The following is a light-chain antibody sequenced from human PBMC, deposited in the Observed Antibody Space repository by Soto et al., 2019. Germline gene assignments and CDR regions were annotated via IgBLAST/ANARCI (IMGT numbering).Light chain of an antibody. Sequence: QSVLTQPASVSGSPGQSITISCTGTSSDVGGYNYVSWYQQHPGKAPKLIIYDVSNRPSGVSNRFSGSKSGNTASLTISGLQAEDDTDYYCSSYTSTSTYVFGTGTKAPS. CDR1: SSDVGGYNY. CDR2: DVS. CDR3: SSYTSTSTYV. V-gene: IGLV2-14*03. J-gene: IGLJ1*01.